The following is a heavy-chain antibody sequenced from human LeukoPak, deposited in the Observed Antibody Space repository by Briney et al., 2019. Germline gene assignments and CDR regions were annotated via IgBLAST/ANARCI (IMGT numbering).Heavy chain of an antibody. J-gene: IGHJ6*02. D-gene: IGHD1-26*01. CDR2: INPNSGGT. Sequence: ASVKVSCKASGYTFTGYYMHWVRQAPGQGLEWMGWINPNSGGTNYAQKFQGRVTMTRDTSISTAYMELSRLRSDDTAVYYCARGRLNSGSYYQSYYGMDVWGQGTTVTVPS. CDR3: ARGRLNSGSYYQSYYGMDV. CDR1: GYTFTGYY. V-gene: IGHV1-2*02.